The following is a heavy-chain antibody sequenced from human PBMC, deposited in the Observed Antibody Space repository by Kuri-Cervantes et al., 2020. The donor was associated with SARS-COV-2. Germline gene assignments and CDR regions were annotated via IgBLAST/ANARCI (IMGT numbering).Heavy chain of an antibody. J-gene: IGHJ4*02. CDR3: ARDGVPSVRFLEWLLRY. CDR2: INPNSGGT. V-gene: IGHV1-2*02. CDR1: GYTFTGYY. D-gene: IGHD3-3*01. Sequence: ASVKVSCKASGYTFTGYYMHWVRQASGQGLEWMGWINPNSGGTNYAQKFQGRVTMTRDTSISTAYMELSRLRSDDTAVYYCARDGVPSVRFLEWLLRYWGQGPLVPVSS.